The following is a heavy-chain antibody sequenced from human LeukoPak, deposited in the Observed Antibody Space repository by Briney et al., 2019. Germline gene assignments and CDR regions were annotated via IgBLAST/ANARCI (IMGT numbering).Heavy chain of an antibody. D-gene: IGHD2-8*01. Sequence: SETLSLTCAVYGGSFSGYYWSWIRQPPGKGLEWIGEINHSGSTNYNPSLKSRVTISVDTSKNQFSLKLRSVTAADTAVYYCARGVLMVYAIRRAGWFDPWGQGTLVTVSS. CDR2: INHSGST. V-gene: IGHV4-34*01. CDR1: GGSFSGYY. CDR3: ARGVLMVYAIRRAGWFDP. J-gene: IGHJ5*02.